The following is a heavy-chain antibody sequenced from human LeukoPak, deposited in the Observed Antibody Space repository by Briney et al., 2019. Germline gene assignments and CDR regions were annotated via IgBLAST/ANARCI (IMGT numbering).Heavy chain of an antibody. J-gene: IGHJ6*02. V-gene: IGHV4-39*01. CDR3: ASYGSGSPYGMDV. CDR1: GGSISSSSYY. CDR2: IYYSGST. D-gene: IGHD3-10*01. Sequence: SETLSLTCTVSGGSISSSSYYWGWIRQPPGKGLEWIGSIYYSGSTYYNPSLKSRVTISVDTSKNQFSLKLSSVTAADTAVYYCASYGSGSPYGMDVWGQGPRSPSP.